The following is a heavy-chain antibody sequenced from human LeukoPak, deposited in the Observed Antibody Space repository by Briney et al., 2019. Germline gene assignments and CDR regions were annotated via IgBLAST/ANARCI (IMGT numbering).Heavy chain of an antibody. CDR3: AKDGNWNNVPGDYYYMDV. CDR1: GYTFTSHF. J-gene: IGHJ6*03. CDR2: INPESGNT. V-gene: IGHV1-46*01. Sequence: GASVKVSCKASGYTFTSHFMHWVRPAPGQGLEWMGIINPESGNTAYAQKFQGRITMTGSTSTSTVYMELSSLRSEDAAMYYCAKDGNWNNVPGDYYYMDVWGKGTTVAVSS. D-gene: IGHD1/OR15-1a*01.